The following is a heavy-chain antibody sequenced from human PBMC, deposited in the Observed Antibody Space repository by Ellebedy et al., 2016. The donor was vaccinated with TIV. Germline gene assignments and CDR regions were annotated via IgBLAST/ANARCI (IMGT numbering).Heavy chain of an antibody. J-gene: IGHJ4*02. CDR1: GGSISSGYY. V-gene: IGHV4-38-2*02. Sequence: SETLSLTCTVSGGSISSGYYWGWIRQPPGKGLEWIGSIYHSGSTYYNPSLKSRVTISVDTSKNQFSLKLSSVTAADTAVYYCARRLPSWGDYHDYWGQGTLVTVSS. D-gene: IGHD2-2*01. CDR2: IYHSGST. CDR3: ARRLPSWGDYHDY.